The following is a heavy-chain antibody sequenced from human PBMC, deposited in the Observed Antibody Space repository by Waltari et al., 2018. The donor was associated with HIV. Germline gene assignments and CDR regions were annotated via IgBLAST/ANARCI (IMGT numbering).Heavy chain of an antibody. J-gene: IGHJ6*02. CDR2: FDPEDDET. CDR3: ATGGGTTSIQLYDLDV. V-gene: IGHV1-24*01. CDR1: GYTLTELS. D-gene: IGHD1-26*01. Sequence: QVQLIQSGAAVKKPGASVKVSCQVFGYTLTELSMHWVRQAPGNGLEWMGGFDPEDDETIYAQKFQGRVTMTEDTSTDSAYMELSSLTSEDTAVYYCATGGGTTSIQLYDLDVWGQGTTVTVSS.